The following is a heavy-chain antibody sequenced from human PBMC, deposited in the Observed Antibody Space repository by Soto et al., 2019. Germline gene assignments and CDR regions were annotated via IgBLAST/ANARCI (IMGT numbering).Heavy chain of an antibody. CDR1: GFTFSSYG. CDR3: AKDREEQWLRGDY. V-gene: IGHV3-30*18. CDR2: ISYDGSNK. D-gene: IGHD6-19*01. J-gene: IGHJ4*02. Sequence: QVQLVESGGGVVQPGRSLRLSCAASGFTFSSYGMHWVRQAPGKGLEWVAVISYDGSNKYYADSVKGRFTISRDNSKNTLYLQMNSLRAEDTAVYYCAKDREEQWLRGDYWGKGTLVNVSS.